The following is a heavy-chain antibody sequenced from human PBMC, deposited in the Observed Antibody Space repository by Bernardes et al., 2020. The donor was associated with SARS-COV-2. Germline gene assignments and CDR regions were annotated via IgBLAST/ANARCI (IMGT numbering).Heavy chain of an antibody. V-gene: IGHV3-11*04. CDR1: GFTFSDYN. Sequence: GSLRLSCAASGFTFSDYNINWIRQAPGKGLEWVSYITTTDSSTYYADSVKGRFTISRDNSKNTLYLQMNSLRAEDTAVYYCARDPPYCSSTSCYLTVFGMDVWGQGTTVTVSS. CDR3: ARDPPYCSSTSCYLTVFGMDV. J-gene: IGHJ6*02. CDR2: ITTTDSST. D-gene: IGHD2-2*01.